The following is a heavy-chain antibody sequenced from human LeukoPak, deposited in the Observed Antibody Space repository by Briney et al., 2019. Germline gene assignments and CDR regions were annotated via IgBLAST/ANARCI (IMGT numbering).Heavy chain of an antibody. Sequence: GGSLRLSCAASGFTFSSYAMSWVRQAPGKGLEWVSATSGSGGSTYYADSVKGRFTISRDNSKNTLYLQMNSLRAEDTAVYYCAKLYLLPEDYMDVWGKGTTVTVSS. CDR3: AKLYLLPEDYMDV. CDR1: GFTFSSYA. D-gene: IGHD2-15*01. CDR2: TSGSGGST. V-gene: IGHV3-23*01. J-gene: IGHJ6*03.